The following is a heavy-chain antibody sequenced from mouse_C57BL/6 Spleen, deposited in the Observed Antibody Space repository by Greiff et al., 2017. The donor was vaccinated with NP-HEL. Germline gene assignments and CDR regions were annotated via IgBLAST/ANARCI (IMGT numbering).Heavy chain of an antibody. J-gene: IGHJ2*01. CDR3: ARGEGSSYYFDY. CDR2: IYPSDSET. V-gene: IGHV1-61*01. CDR1: GYTFTSYW. Sequence: VQLQQPGAELVRPGSSVKLSCKASGYTFTSYWMDWVKQRPGQGLEWIGNIYPSDSETHYNQKFKDKATLTVDKSSSTAYMQLSSLTSEDSAVYYCARGEGSSYYFDYWGQGTTLTVSS.